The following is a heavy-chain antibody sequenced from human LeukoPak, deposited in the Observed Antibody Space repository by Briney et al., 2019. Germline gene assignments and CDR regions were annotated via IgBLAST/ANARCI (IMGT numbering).Heavy chain of an antibody. J-gene: IGHJ4*02. D-gene: IGHD3-22*01. V-gene: IGHV3-23*01. Sequence: PGGSLRLSCAASGFTFSMYAMSWVRQAPGKGLEWVSAISGGGGNTYYADSVKGRFTISRDNSKNTLYLQMNSLRAEDTAVYYCAKERPYYYDSSGYDYWGQGTLVTVSS. CDR2: ISGGGGNT. CDR1: GFTFSMYA. CDR3: AKERPYYYDSSGYDY.